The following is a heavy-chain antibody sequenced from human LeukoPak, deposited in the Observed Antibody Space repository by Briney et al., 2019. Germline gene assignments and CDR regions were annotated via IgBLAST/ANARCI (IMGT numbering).Heavy chain of an antibody. CDR1: GGSLSGYY. CDR2: INHSGST. V-gene: IGHV4-34*01. Sequence: SETLSLTCAVYGGSLSGYYWSWIRQPPGKGLEWIGEINHSGSTNYNPSLKSRVTISVDTSKNQFSLKLSSVTAADTAVYYCARAVITNYYYYYYMDVWGKGTTVTVSS. J-gene: IGHJ6*03. CDR3: ARAVITNYYYYYYMDV. D-gene: IGHD4-11*01.